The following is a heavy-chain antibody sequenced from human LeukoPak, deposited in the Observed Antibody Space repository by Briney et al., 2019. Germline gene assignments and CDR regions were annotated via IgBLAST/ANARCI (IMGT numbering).Heavy chain of an antibody. Sequence: KASETLSLTCTVSGGSISSGSYYWSWIRQPAGKGLEWIGRIYTSGSTNYNPSLKSRVTISVDTSKNQFSLKLSSVTAADTAVYYCARVWGCSSTSCYEDYYYYYMDVWGKGTTVTVSS. V-gene: IGHV4-61*02. CDR1: GGSISSGSYY. CDR3: ARVWGCSSTSCYEDYYYYYMDV. J-gene: IGHJ6*03. D-gene: IGHD2-2*01. CDR2: IYTSGST.